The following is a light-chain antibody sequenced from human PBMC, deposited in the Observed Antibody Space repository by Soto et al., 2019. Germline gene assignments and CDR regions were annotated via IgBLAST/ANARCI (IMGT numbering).Light chain of an antibody. V-gene: IGKV1-17*01. CDR2: LAS. J-gene: IGKJ4*01. CDR3: LQHNTYPLT. CDR1: HGIRND. Sequence: DIQMTQSPSSLSASVGDRITITCRASHGIRNDLGWYQQEPGKAPKRLIYLASTVQSGVPSRFSGSGSGTAFTLTISSLQPEDFATYYWLQHNTYPLTFGGGTKVEIK.